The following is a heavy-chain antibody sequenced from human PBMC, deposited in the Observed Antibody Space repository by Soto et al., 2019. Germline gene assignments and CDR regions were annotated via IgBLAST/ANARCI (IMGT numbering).Heavy chain of an antibody. CDR1: GGSISSSSYY. CDR3: ARHTPAISISDH. D-gene: IGHD2-15*01. CDR2: IYYSGST. J-gene: IGHJ4*02. Sequence: QLQLQESGPGLVKPSETLSLTCTVSGGSISSSSYYGGWIRQPPGKGLEWIGSIYYSGSTYYNPSLKSRVTISVDTSKHQFSLKLSSVTAADTAVYYCARHTPAISISDHWGQGTLVTVSS. V-gene: IGHV4-39*01.